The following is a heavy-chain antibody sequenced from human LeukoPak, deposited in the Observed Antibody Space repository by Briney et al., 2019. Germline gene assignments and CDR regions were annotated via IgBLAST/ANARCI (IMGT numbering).Heavy chain of an antibody. CDR3: AKGCLGGGNCYFFQH. V-gene: IGHV3-30*18. J-gene: IGHJ1*01. CDR1: GFTFDNYG. Sequence: GGSLRLSCAASGFTFDNYGMHWVRQAPGKGLEWVADISSDGATQYYADSVKGRFTISRDNSKNTLNLQMNSLRPGDTAVYYCAKGCLGGGNCYFFQHWGQGTLATVSS. CDR2: ISSDGATQ. D-gene: IGHD2-15*01.